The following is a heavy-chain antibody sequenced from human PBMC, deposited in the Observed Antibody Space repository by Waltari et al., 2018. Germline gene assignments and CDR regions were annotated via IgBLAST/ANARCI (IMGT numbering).Heavy chain of an antibody. D-gene: IGHD6-13*01. CDR2: IYYSGST. J-gene: IGHJ5*02. Sequence: QVQLQESGPGLVKPSETLSLTCTVSGGSISSYYWSWIRQPPGKGLEWIRYIYYSGSTNSNPSLKSPVTLSVDTSKNQFSLKLSSVTAADTAVYYCARQTIAASWFDPWGQGTLVTVSS. V-gene: IGHV4-59*08. CDR1: GGSISSYY. CDR3: ARQTIAASWFDP.